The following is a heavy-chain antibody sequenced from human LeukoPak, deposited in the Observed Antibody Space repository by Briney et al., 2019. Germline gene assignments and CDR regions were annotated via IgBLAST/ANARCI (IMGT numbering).Heavy chain of an antibody. V-gene: IGHV3-21*01. CDR1: GFTFSSYS. Sequence: GGSLRLSCAASGFTFSSYSMNWVRQAPGEGLEWVSSISSSSSYIYYADSVKGRFTISRDNAKNSLYLQMNSLRAEDTAVYYCARGGGCHRTNCYWADYWGQGTLVTVSS. D-gene: IGHD2-2*01. CDR3: ARGGGCHRTNCYWADY. J-gene: IGHJ4*02. CDR2: ISSSSSYI.